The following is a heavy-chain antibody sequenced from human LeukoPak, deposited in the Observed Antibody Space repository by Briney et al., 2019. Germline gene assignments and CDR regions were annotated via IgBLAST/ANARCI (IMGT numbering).Heavy chain of an antibody. J-gene: IGHJ6*02. CDR2: ISSSSSYI. CDR3: ARDREREALWLLGEGYGMDV. D-gene: IGHD5-18*01. Sequence: PGGSLRLSCAASGFTFSSYSMNWVRQAPGKGLEWVSSISSSSSYIYYADSVKGRFTISRDNAKNSLYLQMNSLRAEDTAVYYCARDREREALWLLGEGYGMDVWGQGTTVTVSS. V-gene: IGHV3-21*01. CDR1: GFTFSSYS.